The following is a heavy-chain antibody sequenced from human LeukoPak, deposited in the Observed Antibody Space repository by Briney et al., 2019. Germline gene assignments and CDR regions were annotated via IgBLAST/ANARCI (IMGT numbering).Heavy chain of an antibody. Sequence: EGSLRLSCAASGFTFSSYSMNWVRQAPGKGLEWVSSISSSSSYIYYADSVKGRFTISRDNAKNSLYLQMNSLRAEDTAVYYCARRGSGVVVVAATPLAFDIWGQGTMVTVSS. CDR3: ARRGSGVVVVAATPLAFDI. CDR1: GFTFSSYS. CDR2: ISSSSSYI. V-gene: IGHV3-21*01. D-gene: IGHD2-15*01. J-gene: IGHJ3*02.